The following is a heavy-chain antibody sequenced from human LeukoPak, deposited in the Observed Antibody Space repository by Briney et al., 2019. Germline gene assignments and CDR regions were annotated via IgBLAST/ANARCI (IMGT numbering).Heavy chain of an antibody. Sequence: ASVNVSCKASGYTFTGYYMHWVRQAPGQGLEWMGRINPNSGGTNYAQKFQGRVTMTRDTSISTAYMELSRLRSDDTAVYYCARGVASGWFKGDYWGQGTLVTVSS. J-gene: IGHJ4*02. D-gene: IGHD6-19*01. V-gene: IGHV1-2*06. CDR3: ARGVASGWFKGDY. CDR2: INPNSGGT. CDR1: GYTFTGYY.